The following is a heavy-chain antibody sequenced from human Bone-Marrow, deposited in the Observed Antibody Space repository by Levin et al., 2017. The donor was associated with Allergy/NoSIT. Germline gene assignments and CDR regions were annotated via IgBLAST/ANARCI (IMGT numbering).Heavy chain of an antibody. CDR3: ARDVSQHLDH. CDR1: GFAFGTYG. Sequence: GGSLRLSCEASGFAFGTYGLHWVRQAPGKGLEWVAVIWYDGINKDYADSVKGRFTVSRDNSKNTLYLQMDSLRADDTAVYYCARDVSQHLDHWGQGALVTVSS. J-gene: IGHJ4*02. D-gene: IGHD5/OR15-5a*01. V-gene: IGHV3-33*01. CDR2: IWYDGINK.